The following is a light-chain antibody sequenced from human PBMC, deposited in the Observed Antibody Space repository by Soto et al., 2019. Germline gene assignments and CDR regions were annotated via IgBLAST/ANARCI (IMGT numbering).Light chain of an antibody. Sequence: QSVLTQPPSASGTPGQRVTISCSGSSSNIGSNYVYWYQQLPGTAPKLLIYRNNQRPSGVPDRFSGPKSGTSASLAISGRRSEDEADYYCAAWDDSLSGWVFGGGTKLTVL. CDR1: SSNIGSNY. CDR3: AAWDDSLSGWV. J-gene: IGLJ3*02. CDR2: RNN. V-gene: IGLV1-47*01.